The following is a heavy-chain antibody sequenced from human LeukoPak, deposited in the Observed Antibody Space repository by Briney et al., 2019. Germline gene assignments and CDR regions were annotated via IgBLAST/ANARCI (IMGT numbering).Heavy chain of an antibody. Sequence: GGSLRLSCAASGFTFSSYAMSWVRQAPGKGLEWVSAISGSGGSTYYADSVKGRFTISGDNSKNTLYLQMNSLRAEDTAVYYCAKPSTPYYDFWSGYYAFDIWGQGTMVTVSS. CDR3: AKPSTPYYDFWSGYYAFDI. V-gene: IGHV3-23*01. CDR1: GFTFSSYA. CDR2: ISGSGGST. J-gene: IGHJ3*02. D-gene: IGHD3-3*01.